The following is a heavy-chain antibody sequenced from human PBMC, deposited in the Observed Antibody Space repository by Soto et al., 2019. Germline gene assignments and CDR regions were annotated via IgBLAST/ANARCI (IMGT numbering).Heavy chain of an antibody. D-gene: IGHD3-10*01. V-gene: IGHV3-23*01. J-gene: IGHJ3*02. CDR2: ISDGGDLT. Sequence: PGGPLRLSCXASGFAFSSHPMSWVRQAPEKGLEWVAGISDGGDLTYNADSVRGRFTISRDNSRNTLYLQMNSLRAEDTALYYCARRVIGSSRAFDIWGQGTMVTVSS. CDR3: ARRVIGSSRAFDI. CDR1: GFAFSSHP.